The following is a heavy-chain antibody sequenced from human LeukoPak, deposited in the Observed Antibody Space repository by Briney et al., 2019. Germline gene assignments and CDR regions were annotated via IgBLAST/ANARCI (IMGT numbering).Heavy chain of an antibody. Sequence: GGSLRLSCAVSGFTISSYAMSWVRQAPGKGLEWVSAMSGSAGNTYYADSVRGRITISRDNAKNSLYLQMNSLRAEDTAVYYCARDEGYCSGGSCYTVDYWGQGTLVTVSS. D-gene: IGHD2-15*01. CDR1: GFTISSYA. J-gene: IGHJ4*02. CDR2: MSGSAGNT. CDR3: ARDEGYCSGGSCYTVDY. V-gene: IGHV3-23*01.